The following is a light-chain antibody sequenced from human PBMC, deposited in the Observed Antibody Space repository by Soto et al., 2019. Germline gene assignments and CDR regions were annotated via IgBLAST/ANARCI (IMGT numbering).Light chain of an antibody. J-gene: IGKJ1*01. V-gene: IGKV3-20*01. CDR1: QSVSSSF. CDR2: GAS. Sequence: ETVLTQSPGTLSLSPGERATLSCRASQSVSSSFLAWYQQKPGQAPRLLIYGASSRATGIPDRFSGSGSGTDFTLTISGLEPEDFAMYYCQQYDSSPWTFGQGTKVEIK. CDR3: QQYDSSPWT.